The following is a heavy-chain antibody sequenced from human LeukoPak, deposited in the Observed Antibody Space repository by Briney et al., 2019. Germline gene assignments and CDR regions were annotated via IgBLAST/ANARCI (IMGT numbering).Heavy chain of an antibody. V-gene: IGHV1-8*01. Sequence: ASVKVSCKASGYTFTSYDINWVRQATGQGLEWMGWMNPNSGSTGYAQKFQGRVTMTRNTSISTAYMELSSLRSEDTAVYYCARGSVDCSSTSCYGSYYYYGMDVWGQGTTVTVSS. CDR3: ARGSVDCSSTSCYGSYYYYGMDV. CDR1: GYTFTSYD. CDR2: MNPNSGST. J-gene: IGHJ6*02. D-gene: IGHD2-2*01.